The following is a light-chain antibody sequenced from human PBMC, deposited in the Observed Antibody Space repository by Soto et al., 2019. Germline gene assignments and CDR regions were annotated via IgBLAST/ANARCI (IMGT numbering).Light chain of an antibody. CDR3: QQSFGAPRT. CDR2: GAY. Sequence: DIQMTQSPSSLSASVGDRVTITCRASQGISSYLAWYQQKPGKAPKLLIYGAYTLQDGVPSRFSGSGSETEFTLTISSLQPEDFATYYCQQSFGAPRTFGQGTKVDIK. V-gene: IGKV1-39*01. CDR1: QGISSY. J-gene: IGKJ1*01.